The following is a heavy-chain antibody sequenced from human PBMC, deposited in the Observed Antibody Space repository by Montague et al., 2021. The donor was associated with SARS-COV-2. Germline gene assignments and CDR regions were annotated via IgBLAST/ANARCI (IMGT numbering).Heavy chain of an antibody. CDR2: IYYSGST. J-gene: IGHJ4*01. CDR3: ARGDYYDSTGYYDY. D-gene: IGHD3-22*01. V-gene: IGHV4-59*01. CDR1: GGSISSYY. Sequence: SETLSLTCTVSGGSISSYYWSWIRQPPGKGLEWIGYIYYSGSTNYNPSLTSRVTISVDTSKNQFSLKVRSVTAADTAVYYCARGDYYDSTGYYDYWGQGTLVTVSS.